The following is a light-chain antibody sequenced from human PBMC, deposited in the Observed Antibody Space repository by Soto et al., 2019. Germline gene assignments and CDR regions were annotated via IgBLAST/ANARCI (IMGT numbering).Light chain of an antibody. CDR1: QSVSSSY. J-gene: IGKJ1*01. CDR2: GAS. CDR3: QQYET. V-gene: IGKV3-20*01. Sequence: EMVLTQSPGTLSLSPGERATLSCKASQSVSSSYLAWYQQKPGQAPRLLIYGASSRATGIPDRFSGSGSGTGFTLTISRLEPEDFAVYYCQQYETFGQGTKVEIK.